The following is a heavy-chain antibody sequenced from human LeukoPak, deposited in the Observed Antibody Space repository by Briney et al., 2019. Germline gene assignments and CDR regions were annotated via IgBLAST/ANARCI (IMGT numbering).Heavy chain of an antibody. CDR3: ARGLRRAAAGTNNWFDP. J-gene: IGHJ5*02. CDR2: INPNSGGT. CDR1: GYTFTGYY. Sequence: ASVKVSCKASGYTFTGYYMHWVRQAPGQGLEWMGWINPNSGGTNYAQKFQGRVTMTRDTSISTAYMELSRLRSDDTAVYYCARGLRRAAAGTNNWFDPWGQGTLVTVSP. V-gene: IGHV1-2*02. D-gene: IGHD6-13*01.